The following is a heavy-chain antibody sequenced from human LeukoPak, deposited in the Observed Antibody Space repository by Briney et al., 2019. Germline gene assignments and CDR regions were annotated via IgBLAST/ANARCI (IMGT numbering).Heavy chain of an antibody. D-gene: IGHD3-22*01. Sequence: GGSLRLTCAASGFTFSSYGMHWVRQAPGKGLEWVAVISYDGSNKYYADSVKGRFTISRDNSKNTLYMQMKSLRAEDTAVYYCAKDSVIKFYYYDRSGYAALDYWGQGTLVTVSS. J-gene: IGHJ4*02. CDR3: AKDSVIKFYYYDRSGYAALDY. CDR2: ISYDGSNK. CDR1: GFTFSSYG. V-gene: IGHV3-30*18.